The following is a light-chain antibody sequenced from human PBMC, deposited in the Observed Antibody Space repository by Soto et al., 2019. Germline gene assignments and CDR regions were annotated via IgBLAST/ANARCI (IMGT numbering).Light chain of an antibody. CDR3: QQYNDWRRT. Sequence: EIVMTQSPATLSVSPGERATLSCRASQSVSSNVAWYQQKPGQAPRLLIYGASTRATGIPARFSGSGSGTEFTLTISSLQSEDLGFYYCQQYNDWRRTFGHGTKVEVK. J-gene: IGKJ1*01. CDR2: GAS. V-gene: IGKV3-15*01. CDR1: QSVSSN.